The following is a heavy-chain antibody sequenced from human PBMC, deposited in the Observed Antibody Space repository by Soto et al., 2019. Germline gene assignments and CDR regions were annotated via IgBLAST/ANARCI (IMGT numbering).Heavy chain of an antibody. CDR1: GFTFSGSA. J-gene: IGHJ6*02. V-gene: IGHV3-73*01. D-gene: IGHD1-7*01. Sequence: GGSLRLSCAASGFTFSGSAMHWVRQASGKGLEWVGRIRSKANSYATAYAASVKGRFTISRDDSKNTAYLQMNSLKTEDTAVYYCTSYLELRFSPGMDVWGQGTTVTVSS. CDR3: TSYLELRFSPGMDV. CDR2: IRSKANSYAT.